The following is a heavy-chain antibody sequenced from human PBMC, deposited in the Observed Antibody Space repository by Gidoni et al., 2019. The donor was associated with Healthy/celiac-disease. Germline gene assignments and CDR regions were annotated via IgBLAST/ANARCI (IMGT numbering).Heavy chain of an antibody. CDR2: IWYDGSNK. Sequence: QVQLVESGGGVVQPGRSLRLSCAASGFTFSSYGMHWVRQAPGTGLGWGAVIWYDGSNKYYADSVKGRFTISRDNSKNTLYLQMNSLRAEDTAVYYCARDPGGVERRILYAFDIWGQGTMVTVSS. D-gene: IGHD1-1*01. V-gene: IGHV3-33*01. CDR1: GFTFSSYG. CDR3: ARDPGGVERRILYAFDI. J-gene: IGHJ3*02.